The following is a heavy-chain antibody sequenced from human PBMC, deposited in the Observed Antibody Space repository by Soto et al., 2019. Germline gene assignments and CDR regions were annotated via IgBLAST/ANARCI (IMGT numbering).Heavy chain of an antibody. CDR1: GGSFSGYC. V-gene: IGHV4-34*01. J-gene: IGHJ6*02. CDR2: INYSGST. Sequence: QVQLQQWGAGLLKPSETLSLTCAVYGGSFSGYCWSWLRQPPGKGPEWIGEINYSGSTKYNPSLESRVTTSVDTSKNQFSLKLNSVSAADTAVYYCARTGGMDVWSQGATVTVSS. CDR3: ARTGGMDV.